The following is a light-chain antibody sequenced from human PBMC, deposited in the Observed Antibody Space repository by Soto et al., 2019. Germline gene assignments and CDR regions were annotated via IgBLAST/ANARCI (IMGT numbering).Light chain of an antibody. CDR1: QSAPSSN. Sequence: ETVLTQSPGTLSLSPGERVTLSCRTSQSAPSSNLAWYQQKPVQAPRLLIYATSFRATGIPDRFRGSGSGTDFTLTISSLEPEDSAVYYCQDSSTSPWPFGQGTKVDIK. J-gene: IGKJ1*01. CDR2: ATS. CDR3: QDSSTSPWP. V-gene: IGKV3-20*01.